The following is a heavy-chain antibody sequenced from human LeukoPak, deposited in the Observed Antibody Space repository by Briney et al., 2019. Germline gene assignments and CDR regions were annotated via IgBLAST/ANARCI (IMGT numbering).Heavy chain of an antibody. Sequence: SETLSLTCTVSGGSISSYYWTWIRQPPGKGLDWIGYIYYSGSTNYNPSLKSRVTISVDTSKNQFSLKLSSVTAADPAVYYCARHSYESSGYYFDYWGQGTLVTVSS. CDR2: IYYSGST. CDR3: ARHSYESSGYYFDY. D-gene: IGHD3-22*01. CDR1: GGSISSYY. J-gene: IGHJ4*02. V-gene: IGHV4-59*08.